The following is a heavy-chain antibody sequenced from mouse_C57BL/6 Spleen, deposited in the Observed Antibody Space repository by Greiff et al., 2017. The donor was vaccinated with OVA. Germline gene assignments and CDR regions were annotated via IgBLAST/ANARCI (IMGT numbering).Heavy chain of an antibody. D-gene: IGHD1-1*01. Sequence: QVQLKQSGAELARPGASVKLSCKASGYTFTSYGISWVKQRTGQGLEWIGEIYPRSGNTYYNEKFKGKATLTADKSSSTAYMELRSLTSEDSAVYFCARGGTTVVAPGFAYWGQGTLVTVSA. CDR3: ARGGTTVVAPGFAY. CDR2: IYPRSGNT. CDR1: GYTFTSYG. J-gene: IGHJ3*01. V-gene: IGHV1-81*01.